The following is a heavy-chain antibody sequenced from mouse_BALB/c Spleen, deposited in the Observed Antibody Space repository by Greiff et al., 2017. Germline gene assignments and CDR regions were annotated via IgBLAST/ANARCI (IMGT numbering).Heavy chain of an antibody. D-gene: IGHD1-1*01. CDR3: ARIPYYYCSSYRYFDV. J-gene: IGHJ1*01. CDR1: GYAFSSYW. CDR2: INPSNGRT. V-gene: IGHV1S81*02. Sequence: VQLQQSGAELVRPGSSVKISCKASGYAFSSYWMNWVKQRPGQGLEWIGEINPSNGRTNYNEKFKSKATLTVDKSSSTAYMQLSSLTSEDSAVYYCARIPYYYCSSYRYFDVWGAGTTVTVSS.